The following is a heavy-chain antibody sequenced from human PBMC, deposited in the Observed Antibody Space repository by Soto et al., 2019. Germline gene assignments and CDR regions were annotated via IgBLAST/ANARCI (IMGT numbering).Heavy chain of an antibody. CDR1: GYSFTSYW. D-gene: IGHD3-22*01. Sequence: GESLKISCKGSGYSFTSYWISWVRQMPGKGPEWMGRIDPSDSYTNYSPSFQGHVTISADKSISTAYLQWSSLKASDTAMYYCAEGPHYYDSSGDDAFDIWGQGTMVTVSS. J-gene: IGHJ3*02. CDR3: AEGPHYYDSSGDDAFDI. CDR2: IDPSDSYT. V-gene: IGHV5-10-1*01.